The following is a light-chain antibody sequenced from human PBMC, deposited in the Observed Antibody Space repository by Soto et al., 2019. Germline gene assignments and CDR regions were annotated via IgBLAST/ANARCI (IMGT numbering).Light chain of an antibody. CDR1: QSVSSY. V-gene: IGKV3-11*01. Sequence: EIVLTQSPATLSLSPGERATLSCRASQSVSSYLAWYQQKPGQAPRLLIYDASNRATVIPARFSGSGSGTDFTLTISSLEPEDFAVYYCQQRSNWGWTFGQGTKVEIK. CDR3: QQRSNWGWT. CDR2: DAS. J-gene: IGKJ1*01.